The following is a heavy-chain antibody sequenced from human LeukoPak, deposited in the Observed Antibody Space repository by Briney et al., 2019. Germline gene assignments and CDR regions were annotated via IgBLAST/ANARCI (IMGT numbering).Heavy chain of an antibody. Sequence: GGSLRLSCAASGFTFSTYAMSWVRQAPGKGLEWFSAISGGGGSTYYADSVKGRFTISRDNSKNTLYLQMNSLRAEDTAIYYCAKDYGSSSTNWFDPWGQGTLVTVSS. V-gene: IGHV3-23*01. CDR3: AKDYGSSSTNWFDP. CDR2: ISGGGGST. D-gene: IGHD6-6*01. CDR1: GFTFSTYA. J-gene: IGHJ5*02.